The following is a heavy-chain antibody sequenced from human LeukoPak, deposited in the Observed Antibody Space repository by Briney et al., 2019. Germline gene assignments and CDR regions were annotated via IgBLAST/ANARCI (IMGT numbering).Heavy chain of an antibody. D-gene: IGHD2-2*01. Sequence: GGSLRLSCAASGFTFSSYAVSWVRQAPGKGLEWVSAISGSGGSTYYADSVKGRFTISRDNSKNTLYLQMNSLRAEDTAVYYCASSTYCSSTSCYAFAQYYYYYYGMDVWGQGTTVTVSS. CDR1: GFTFSSYA. CDR2: ISGSGGST. J-gene: IGHJ6*02. CDR3: ASSTYCSSTSCYAFAQYYYYYYGMDV. V-gene: IGHV3-23*01.